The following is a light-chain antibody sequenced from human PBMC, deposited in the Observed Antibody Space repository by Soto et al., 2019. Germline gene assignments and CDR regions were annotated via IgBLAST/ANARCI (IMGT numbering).Light chain of an antibody. CDR2: EVN. Sequence: VLTQPASVSWSPGQSITISCTGTSSNVGSYKLVSWYQQHPGKAPKLMIFEVNKRPSGVSNRFSGSKSGNTASLTISGLKVEDEADYYCCSSGGSPTYVFGTGTKVTVL. CDR1: SSNVGSYKL. J-gene: IGLJ1*01. CDR3: CSSGGSPTYV. V-gene: IGLV2-23*02.